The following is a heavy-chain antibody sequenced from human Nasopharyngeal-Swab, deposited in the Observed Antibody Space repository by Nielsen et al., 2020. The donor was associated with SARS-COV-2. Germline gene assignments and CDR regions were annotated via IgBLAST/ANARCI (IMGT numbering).Heavy chain of an antibody. CDR1: GFTFSSYA. V-gene: IGHV3-30*04. J-gene: IGHJ4*02. Sequence: GESLKISCAASGFTFSSYAMHWVRQAPGKGLEWVAVISYDGINKYYADSVKGRFTISRDNSKNTLYLQMNSLRAEDTAVYYCAKEEPVYSSGPYDYWGQGTLVTVSS. CDR3: AKEEPVYSSGPYDY. CDR2: ISYDGINK. D-gene: IGHD6-19*01.